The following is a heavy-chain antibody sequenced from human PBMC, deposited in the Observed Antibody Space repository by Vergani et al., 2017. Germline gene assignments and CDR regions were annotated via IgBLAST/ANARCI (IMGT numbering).Heavy chain of an antibody. CDR1: GGSFSGYY. J-gene: IGHJ2*01. V-gene: IGHV4-34*01. CDR3: ARGGRRYFDL. Sequence: VQLQQWGAGLLKPSETLSLTCAVYGGSFSGYYWSWIRQPPGKGLEWIGEINHSGSTNYNPSLKSRVTISVDTSKNQFSLKLSSVTAADTAVYYCARGGRRYFDLWGRGTPVTVSS. CDR2: INHSGST.